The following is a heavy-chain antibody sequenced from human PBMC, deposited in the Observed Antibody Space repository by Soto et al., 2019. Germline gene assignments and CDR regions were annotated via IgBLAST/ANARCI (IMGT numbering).Heavy chain of an antibody. J-gene: IGHJ6*02. V-gene: IGHV1-46*01. CDR1: GYTFTSYY. CDR3: ARDLRDGYNQYYYGMDV. CDR2: VNPSGGST. Sequence: ASVKVSCKASGYTFTSYYMHWVRQAPGQGLEWMGIVNPSGGSTSYAQKFQGRVTMTRDTSTSTVYMELSSLRSEDTAVYYCARDLRDGYNQYYYGMDVWGQGTTVTVSS. D-gene: IGHD5-12*01.